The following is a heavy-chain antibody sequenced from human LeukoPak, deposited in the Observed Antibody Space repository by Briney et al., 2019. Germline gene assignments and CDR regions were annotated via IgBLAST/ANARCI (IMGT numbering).Heavy chain of an antibody. Sequence: PGGSLRLSCAASGFSFSDFGIHWVRQAPGKGPEWVAFIRYDGGNQLYADSVKGRFTISRDNPKNTLYLQMNSLEEEDTAVYYCAKDQAGAWGQGTLVTVSS. CDR2: IRYDGGNQ. J-gene: IGHJ5*02. CDR1: GFSFSDFG. CDR3: AKDQAGA. D-gene: IGHD1-26*01. V-gene: IGHV3-30*02.